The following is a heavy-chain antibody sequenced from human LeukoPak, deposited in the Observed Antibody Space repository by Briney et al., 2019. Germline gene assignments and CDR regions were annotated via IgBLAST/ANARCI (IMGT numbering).Heavy chain of an antibody. CDR2: IKEDGSQK. CDR1: RFTFNGSW. CDR3: VRNLAYNSFDI. V-gene: IGHV3-7*01. D-gene: IGHD5-24*01. J-gene: IGHJ3*02. Sequence: AGGSLTLSCAASRFTFNGSWMAWVRQAPGKGLEWVATIKEDGSQKYYIDFVKGRFTISRDNAKNSLFLQMNSLRVEDTAVYFCVRNLAYNSFDIWGQGTMVSVSS.